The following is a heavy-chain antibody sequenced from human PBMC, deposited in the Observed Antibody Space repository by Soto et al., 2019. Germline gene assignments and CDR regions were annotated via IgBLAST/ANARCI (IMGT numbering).Heavy chain of an antibody. J-gene: IGHJ4*02. CDR3: ARAMSITGIYYFDY. CDR1: GFTFSSYS. Sequence: EVQLVESGGGLVQPGGSLRLSCAASGFTFSSYSMNWVRQAQGKGLEWVSYISSSSSTIYYADSVKGRFTISRDNAKNSLYLQMNSLRDEDTAVYYCARAMSITGIYYFDYWGQGTLVTVSS. CDR2: ISSSSSTI. D-gene: IGHD1-20*01. V-gene: IGHV3-48*02.